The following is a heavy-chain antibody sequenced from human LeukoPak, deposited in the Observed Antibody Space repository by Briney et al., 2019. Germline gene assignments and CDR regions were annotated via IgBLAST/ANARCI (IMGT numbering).Heavy chain of an antibody. D-gene: IGHD3-22*01. CDR2: TIPIFGTA. V-gene: IGHV1-69*05. Sequence: AASVKVSCKASGGTFSSYAISWVRQAPGQGLVWMGRTIPIFGTANYAQKFQGRVTITTDESTSTAYMELSSLRSEDTAVYYCAIRYYYDSSGYPLFDYWGQGTLVTVSS. CDR3: AIRYYYDSSGYPLFDY. CDR1: GGTFSSYA. J-gene: IGHJ4*02.